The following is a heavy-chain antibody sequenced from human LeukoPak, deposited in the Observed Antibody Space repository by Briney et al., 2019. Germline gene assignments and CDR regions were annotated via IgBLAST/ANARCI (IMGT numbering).Heavy chain of an antibody. V-gene: IGHV2-5*01. D-gene: IGHD2-15*01. CDR1: GFSLSTSGVG. CDR2: IYWNDDK. CDR3: AHSNYDQLLLSFDY. Sequence: ESGPTLVKPTQTLTLTCTFSGFSLSTSGVGVGWIRQPPGKALEWLALIYWNDDKRYSPSLKSRLTITKDTSKNQVALTMTNMDPVDTATYYCAHSNYDQLLLSFDYWGQGTLVTVSS. J-gene: IGHJ4*02.